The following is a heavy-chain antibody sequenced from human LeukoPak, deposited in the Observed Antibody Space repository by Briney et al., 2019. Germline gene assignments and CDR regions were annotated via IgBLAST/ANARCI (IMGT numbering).Heavy chain of an antibody. V-gene: IGHV1-18*01. CDR2: ISPHTANT. CDR1: GYPFNLYG. CDR3: ARVVYYDSSGYFDN. D-gene: IGHD3-22*01. Sequence: ASVKVCCKASGYPFNLYGITWVRQAPGQGVEWLGWISPHTANTNYVQNLQDRVTLTTDTSTSTVYMQLRSLRSDDTAVYYCARVVYYDSSGYFDNWGQGTLVTVSS. J-gene: IGHJ4*02.